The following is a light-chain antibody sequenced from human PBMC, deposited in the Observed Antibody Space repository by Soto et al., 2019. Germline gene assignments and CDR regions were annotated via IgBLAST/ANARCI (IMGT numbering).Light chain of an antibody. CDR3: QQRSNWPIT. CDR2: DAS. V-gene: IGKV3-11*01. Sequence: IVLTHSPSTLSLSPLERATLSCMASQSVSSYLAWYQQKPGQAPRLLIYDASNRATGIPARFSGSGSGTDFTLTISSLEPEDFAVYYCQQRSNWPITFGQGTRLEIK. J-gene: IGKJ5*01. CDR1: QSVSSY.